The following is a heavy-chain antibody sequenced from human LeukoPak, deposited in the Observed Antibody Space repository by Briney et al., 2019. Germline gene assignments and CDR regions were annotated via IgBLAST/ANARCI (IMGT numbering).Heavy chain of an antibody. CDR3: ASHDYGDYGATLDY. CDR1: GFTFSSYA. CDR2: IKQDGSEK. D-gene: IGHD4-17*01. Sequence: GGSLRLSCAASGFTFSSYAMSWVRQAPGKGLEWVANIKQDGSEKYYVDSVRGRFSISRDNAKRSLYLQMNSLSAEDTAIYFCASHDYGDYGATLDYLGQGILVTVSS. J-gene: IGHJ4*02. V-gene: IGHV3-7*01.